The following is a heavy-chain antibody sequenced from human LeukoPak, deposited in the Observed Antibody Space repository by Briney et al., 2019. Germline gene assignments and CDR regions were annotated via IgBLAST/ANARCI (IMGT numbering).Heavy chain of an antibody. Sequence: ASVKVSCKVSGYTLTELSMHWVRQAPGKGLEWMGGFDPEDGETIYAQKFQGRITMTEDTSTDTAYMGLSSLRSEDTAVYYCATVPIVGATGYWFDPWGQGTLVTVSS. V-gene: IGHV1-24*01. D-gene: IGHD1-26*01. J-gene: IGHJ5*02. CDR3: ATVPIVGATGYWFDP. CDR1: GYTLTELS. CDR2: FDPEDGET.